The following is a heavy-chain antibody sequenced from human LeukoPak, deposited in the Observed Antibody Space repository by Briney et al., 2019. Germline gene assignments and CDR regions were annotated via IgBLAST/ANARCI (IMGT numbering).Heavy chain of an antibody. V-gene: IGHV4-59*01. D-gene: IGHD3-22*01. CDR2: IYYSGST. CDR1: GVSISSYY. Sequence: PSETLSLTCTVSGVSISSYYWSWIRQPPGKGLEWVGYIYYSGSTNYNPSLKSRATISVDTSKNQFSLKLSSVTAADTAVYYCARYEADYYDTPDAFDIWGQGTMVTVSS. J-gene: IGHJ3*02. CDR3: ARYEADYYDTPDAFDI.